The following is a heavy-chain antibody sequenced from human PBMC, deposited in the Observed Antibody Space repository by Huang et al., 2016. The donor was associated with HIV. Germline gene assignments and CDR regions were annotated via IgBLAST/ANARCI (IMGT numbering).Heavy chain of an antibody. Sequence: QGQLVQSGAEMKKPGASVKLSCKASGYIFTSYAIHWLRRAPGQSLQWLGWINPGNTQIPFSQHFQGRGTLSRYTSTNTLSLELSNVSPRDTAVYYCARAARGDGYQGAFDVWGQGTAVTVSS. CDR1: GYIFTSYA. CDR2: INPGNTQI. CDR3: ARAARGDGYQGAFDV. J-gene: IGHJ3*01. D-gene: IGHD2-2*01. V-gene: IGHV1-3*01.